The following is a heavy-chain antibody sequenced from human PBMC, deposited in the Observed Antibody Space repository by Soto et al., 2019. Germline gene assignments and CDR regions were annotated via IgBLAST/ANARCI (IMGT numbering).Heavy chain of an antibody. V-gene: IGHV5-51*01. D-gene: IGHD6-13*01. CDR3: ARSPRSSPYFDY. CDR2: IYPGDHET. CDR1: GYTFSNFW. Sequence: EVCLTSSCQCSGYTFSNFWIVWVLQLPGKGLEWMGIIYPGDHETRYSPSFHGKVTISADKSINTAYLQWNSLEASDTAFYFCARSPRSSPYFDYWGQGALVTVSS. J-gene: IGHJ4*02.